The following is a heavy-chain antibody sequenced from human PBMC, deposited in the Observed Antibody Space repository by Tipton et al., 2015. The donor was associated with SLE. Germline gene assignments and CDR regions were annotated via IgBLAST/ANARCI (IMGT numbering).Heavy chain of an antibody. J-gene: IGHJ4*02. Sequence: GLVKPSQTLSLTCTVSGASISSGGHYWSWIRQHPGKGLEWIGFISYSGNTYYSPSLRSRLTISIDTSKNQFSLKLTSVTVADTAVYYCARGGQYYDSGSPVPDYWGQGTLVAVSS. CDR2: ISYSGNT. D-gene: IGHD3-10*01. V-gene: IGHV4-31*03. CDR1: GASISSGGHY. CDR3: ARGGQYYDSGSPVPDY.